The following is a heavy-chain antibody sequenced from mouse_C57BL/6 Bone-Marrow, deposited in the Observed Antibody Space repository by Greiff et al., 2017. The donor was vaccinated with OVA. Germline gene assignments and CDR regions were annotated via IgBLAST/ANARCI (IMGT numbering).Heavy chain of an antibody. V-gene: IGHV1-18*01. J-gene: IGHJ3*01. CDR2: INPNNGGT. Sequence: VQLQQSGPELVKPGASVKIPCKASGYTFTDYNMDWVKQSHGKSLEWIGDINPNNGGTIYNQKFKGKATLTVDKSSSTAYMELSSLTSEDTAVYYCARSDYDYDGGFAYWGQGTLVTVSA. CDR1: GYTFTDYN. D-gene: IGHD2-4*01. CDR3: ARSDYDYDGGFAY.